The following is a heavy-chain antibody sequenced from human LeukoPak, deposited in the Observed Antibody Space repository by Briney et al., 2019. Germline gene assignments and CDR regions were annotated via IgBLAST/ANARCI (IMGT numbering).Heavy chain of an antibody. CDR1: GYSFTSYW. CDR2: MYPGDSNT. D-gene: IGHD2-15*01. J-gene: IGHJ6*02. CDR3: ARDGGGSWYYYYGMDV. Sequence: GESLKISCKGSGYSFTSYWIGWVRQVPGKGLEWMGNMYPGDSNTRYSPSFQGQVTISADKSISTAYLQWSSLKASDTAMYYCARDGGGSWYYYYGMDVWGQGTTVTVSS. V-gene: IGHV5-51*01.